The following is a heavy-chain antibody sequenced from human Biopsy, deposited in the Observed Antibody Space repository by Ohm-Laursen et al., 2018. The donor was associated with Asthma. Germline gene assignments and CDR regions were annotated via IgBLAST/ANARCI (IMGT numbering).Heavy chain of an antibody. Sequence: TLSLTCTVSGGSINIGDYYWSWIRQHPVKGLEWIGYIYYSGSTYYNPSLKSRVSISLDTSKNQFSLKLSSVTAADTAVYYCARGPPVDRGDWGQGTLVTVSS. J-gene: IGHJ4*02. CDR2: IYYSGST. V-gene: IGHV4-31*03. CDR3: ARGPPVDRGD. CDR1: GGSINIGDYY.